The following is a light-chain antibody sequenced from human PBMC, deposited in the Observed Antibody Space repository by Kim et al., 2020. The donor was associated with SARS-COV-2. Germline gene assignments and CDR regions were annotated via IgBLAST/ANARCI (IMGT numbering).Light chain of an antibody. CDR3: QQRYRWLT. CDR1: QSIGSY. CDR2: DAS. J-gene: IGKJ4*01. V-gene: IGKV3-11*01. Sequence: AVSPGDRAILSCRASQSIGSYVAWYQQKVGQAPRLLIYDASNRATDIPARFSGSGSGTDFTLTISSLEPEDFAVYYCQQRYRWLTFGGGTKVDIK.